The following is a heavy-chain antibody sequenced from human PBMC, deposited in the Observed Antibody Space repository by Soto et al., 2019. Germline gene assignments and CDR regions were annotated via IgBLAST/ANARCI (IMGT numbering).Heavy chain of an antibody. J-gene: IGHJ4*02. Sequence: GGSLRLSCAASGVTFSSYSMSWVRQAPGKGLEWVSAISGSGGSTYYADSVKGRFTISRDNSKNTLYLQMNSLRAEDTAVYYCAKAYSSGWYPFDYWGQGTLVTVSS. CDR2: ISGSGGST. CDR3: AKAYSSGWYPFDY. V-gene: IGHV3-23*01. D-gene: IGHD6-19*01. CDR1: GVTFSSYS.